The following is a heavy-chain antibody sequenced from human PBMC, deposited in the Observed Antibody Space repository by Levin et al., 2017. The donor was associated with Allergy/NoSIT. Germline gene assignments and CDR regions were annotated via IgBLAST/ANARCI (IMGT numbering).Heavy chain of an antibody. CDR3: ARAARYYYDSSGYYSNKFVSQYFDY. J-gene: IGHJ4*02. CDR2: IYYSGST. CDR1: GGSISSYY. V-gene: IGHV4-59*01. D-gene: IGHD3-22*01. Sequence: NASETLSLTCTVSGGSISSYYWSWIRQPPGKGLEWIGYIYYSGSTNYNPSLKSRVTISVDTSKNQFSLKLSSVTAADTAVYYCARAARYYYDSSGYYSNKFVSQYFDYWGQGTLVTVSS.